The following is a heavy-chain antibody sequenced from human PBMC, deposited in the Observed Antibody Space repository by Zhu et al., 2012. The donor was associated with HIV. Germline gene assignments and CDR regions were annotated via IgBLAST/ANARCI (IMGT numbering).Heavy chain of an antibody. CDR2: INHSGST. CDR1: GGSFSGYF. J-gene: IGHJ3*02. CDR3: ARGFGSGYSYGYSALDI. Sequence: QVQLQQWGAGLLKPSEALSLTCAIYGGSFSGYFWSWIRQPPGKGLEWIGEINHSGSTNYNPSLESRITMSVDTSKNQFSLKLSSVTAADTAVYYCARGFGSGYSYGYSALDIWGQGDNGHRLF. V-gene: IGHV4-34*01. D-gene: IGHD5-18*01.